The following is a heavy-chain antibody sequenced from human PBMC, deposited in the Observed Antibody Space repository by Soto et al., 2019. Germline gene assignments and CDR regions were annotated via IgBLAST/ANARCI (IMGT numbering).Heavy chain of an antibody. Sequence: PGGSLRLSCGASGFNFGSYAVSWVRQAPGKGLKWVSAISGSGGSTYYADSVKGRFTISRDNSKNTLYLQMNSLRAEDKAVYYCATQEPHRYIVTGYDPVGHNAFDIWGQGTMVTVSS. J-gene: IGHJ3*02. CDR1: GFNFGSYA. CDR2: ISGSGGST. CDR3: ATQEPHRYIVTGYDPVGHNAFDI. V-gene: IGHV3-23*01. D-gene: IGHD3-9*01.